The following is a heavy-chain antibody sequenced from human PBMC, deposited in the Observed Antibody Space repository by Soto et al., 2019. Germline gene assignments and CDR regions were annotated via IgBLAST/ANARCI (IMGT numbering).Heavy chain of an antibody. Sequence: QVQLVESGGGVVQPGRSLRLSCAASGFTFSSYAMYWVRQAPGKGLEWVAVISYDGSNKYYADSVKGRFTISRDNSKNTLFLQMNSLRAEDTAVYYYARGDYDSSGYSDPIDYWGQGTLVTVSS. J-gene: IGHJ4*02. CDR2: ISYDGSNK. D-gene: IGHD3-22*01. V-gene: IGHV3-30-3*01. CDR3: ARGDYDSSGYSDPIDY. CDR1: GFTFSSYA.